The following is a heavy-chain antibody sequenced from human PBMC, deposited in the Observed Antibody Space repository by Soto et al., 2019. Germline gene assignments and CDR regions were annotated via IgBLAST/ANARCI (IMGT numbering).Heavy chain of an antibody. V-gene: IGHV3-11*05. Sequence: QVQLVESGGGLVKPGGSLRLSCAASGFTFSDYYMSWIRQAPGKGLEGVSYISSSSSYTNYAETVKGRFTISRDNAKNSLYLQMNSLRDEDTAVYYFAREGGGGELGLTCDYWGQGNLVTVSS. D-gene: IGHD1-26*01. CDR3: AREGGGGELGLTCDY. CDR2: ISSSSSYT. CDR1: GFTFSDYY. J-gene: IGHJ4*02.